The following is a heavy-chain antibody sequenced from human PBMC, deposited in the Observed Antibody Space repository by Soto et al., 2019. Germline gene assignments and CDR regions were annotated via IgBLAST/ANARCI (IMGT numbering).Heavy chain of an antibody. CDR2: ISYDGSNK. Sequence: QVQLVESGGGVVQPGRSLRLSCAASGFTFSSYGMHWVRQAPGKGLERVAVISYDGSNKYYADSVKGRFTISRDNSKNTLYLQMNSLRAEDTAVYYCAKAGELLYYYYGMDVWGQGTTVTVSS. V-gene: IGHV3-30*18. D-gene: IGHD1-26*01. CDR1: GFTFSSYG. CDR3: AKAGELLYYYYGMDV. J-gene: IGHJ6*02.